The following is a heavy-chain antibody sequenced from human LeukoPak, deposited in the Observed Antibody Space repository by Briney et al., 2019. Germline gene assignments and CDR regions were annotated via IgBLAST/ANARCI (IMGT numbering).Heavy chain of an antibody. V-gene: IGHV4-61*02. CDR1: GGSISSGSYY. Sequence: SQTLSLTCTVSGGSISSGSYYWSWIRQPAGKGLEWIGRIYTSGSTNYNPSLKSRVTISVDTSENQFSLKLSSVTAADTAVYYCARVSDYWGQGTLVTVSS. J-gene: IGHJ4*02. CDR3: ARVSDY. CDR2: IYTSGST.